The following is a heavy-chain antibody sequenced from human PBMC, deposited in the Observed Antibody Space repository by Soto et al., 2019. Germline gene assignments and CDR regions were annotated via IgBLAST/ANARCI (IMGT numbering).Heavy chain of an antibody. CDR2: IYYSGST. J-gene: IGHJ5*02. CDR3: ARESGYCTNGVCYQRFDP. CDR1: CGSISSYY. Sequence: PSETLSLTCTVSCGSISSYYWSWIRQPPGKGLEWIGYIYYSGSTNYNPSLKSRVTISVDTSKNQFSLKLSSVTAADTAVYYCARESGYCTNGVCYQRFDPWGQGTLVTVSS. D-gene: IGHD2-8*01. V-gene: IGHV4-59*01.